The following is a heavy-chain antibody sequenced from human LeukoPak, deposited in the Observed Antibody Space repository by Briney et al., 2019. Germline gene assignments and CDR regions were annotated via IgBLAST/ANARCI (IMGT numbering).Heavy chain of an antibody. Sequence: SETLSLTCTVSGASITSYYWNWVRQPPGKGLEWIGYFYYSGSDNYNPSLKSRITISVGTSKNQFSLKLSSVTAADTAVYYCVRGYCSGATCYHFDYWGQGTLVTVSS. CDR2: FYYSGSD. V-gene: IGHV4-59*01. J-gene: IGHJ4*02. D-gene: IGHD2-15*01. CDR1: GASITSYY. CDR3: VRGYCSGATCYHFDY.